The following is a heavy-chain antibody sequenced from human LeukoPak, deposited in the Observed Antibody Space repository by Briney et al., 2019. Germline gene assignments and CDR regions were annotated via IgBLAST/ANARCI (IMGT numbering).Heavy chain of an antibody. CDR3: ARDTYDFLTGRYSGSGGDY. CDR2: INPSGGNT. CDR1: GYTFTSYH. J-gene: IGHJ4*02. D-gene: IGHD3-9*01. V-gene: IGHV1-46*01. Sequence: ASVKVSCKASGYTFTSYHMHWVRQAPGQGLEWMGIINPSGGNTNFAQKLQGRVTMTTDTSTSTVLMELRSLRSDDTAVYYCARDTYDFLTGRYSGSGGDYWGQGTLVTVSS.